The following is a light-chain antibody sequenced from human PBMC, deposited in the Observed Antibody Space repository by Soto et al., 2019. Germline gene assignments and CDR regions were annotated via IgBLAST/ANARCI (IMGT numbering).Light chain of an antibody. CDR1: SGHSSYA. J-gene: IGLJ3*02. Sequence: QSVLTQSPSASASLGASVKLTCTLSSGHSSYAIAWHQQQPEKGPRYLMKLNSDGSHSKGDGIPDRFSGSSSGAERYLTISSAQSEDEADYYCQTWGTGTGVFGGGTKVTVL. CDR3: QTWGTGTGV. CDR2: LNSDGSH. V-gene: IGLV4-69*01.